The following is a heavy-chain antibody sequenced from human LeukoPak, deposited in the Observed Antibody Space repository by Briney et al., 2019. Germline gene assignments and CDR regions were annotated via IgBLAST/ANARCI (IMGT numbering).Heavy chain of an antibody. CDR3: ASIYSPLYVFYYGMDV. Sequence: GGSLRLSCAASGFTFSSYWMTWVRQAPGKGLEWVANIKPDGSEKYYVDSLKGRFTISRDNAENSLYLQMNSLRAEDTAVYYCASIYSPLYVFYYGMDVWGQGTTVTVSS. D-gene: IGHD2-15*01. CDR2: IKPDGSEK. V-gene: IGHV3-7*02. J-gene: IGHJ6*02. CDR1: GFTFSSYW.